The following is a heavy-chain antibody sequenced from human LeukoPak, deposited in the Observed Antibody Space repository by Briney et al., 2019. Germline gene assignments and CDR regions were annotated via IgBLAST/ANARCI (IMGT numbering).Heavy chain of an antibody. CDR3: ASGGAYCGADCYLPAFDY. D-gene: IGHD2-21*02. Sequence: SQTLSLTCTVSGVSISTPGYYWSWIRQHPGKGLEWIGYIYYSGSTYYNPSLKSRVTISVDTSKNQFSLKLSSVTAADTAVYYCASGGAYCGADCYLPAFDYWGQGTLVTVSS. CDR1: GVSISTPGYY. V-gene: IGHV4-31*03. CDR2: IYYSGST. J-gene: IGHJ4*02.